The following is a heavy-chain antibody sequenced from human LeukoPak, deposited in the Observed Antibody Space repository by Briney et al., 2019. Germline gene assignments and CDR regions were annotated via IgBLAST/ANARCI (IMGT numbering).Heavy chain of an antibody. CDR2: IYTSGGT. Sequence: PSETLSLTCTVSGGSISTYYWTWIRQPAGKGLEWIGRIYTSGGTKNNPSLKSRVTMSVDTSKNQFSLHLSSVTAADTAMYYCARGFCSGDSCYSYDYWGQGTLVTVSS. D-gene: IGHD2-15*01. CDR3: ARGFCSGDSCYSYDY. J-gene: IGHJ4*02. CDR1: GGSISTYY. V-gene: IGHV4-4*07.